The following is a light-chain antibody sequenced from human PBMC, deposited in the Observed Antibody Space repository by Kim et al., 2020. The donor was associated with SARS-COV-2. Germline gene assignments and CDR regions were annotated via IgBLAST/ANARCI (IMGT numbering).Light chain of an antibody. CDR2: EDN. CDR3: QSYDSSNPWV. Sequence: NFMLTQPHSVSESPGKTVTISCTRSSGSIASNFVQWYQQRPGSAPTTVIYEDNQRPSGVPDRFSGSIDSSSNSASLTISGLKTADEADYYCQSYDSSNPWVFGRGTQLTVL. V-gene: IGLV6-57*04. J-gene: IGLJ3*02. CDR1: SGSIASNF.